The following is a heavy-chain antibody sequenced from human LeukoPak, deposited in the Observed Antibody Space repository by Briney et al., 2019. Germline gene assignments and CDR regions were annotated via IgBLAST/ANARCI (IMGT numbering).Heavy chain of an antibody. V-gene: IGHV4-30-2*01. D-gene: IGHD1-1*01. CDR1: GGSISSGGYY. CDR3: ARGTGTPEGFADY. Sequence: SETLSLTCTVSGGSISSGGYYWSWIRQPPGKGPEWIGYIYHSGSTYYNPSLKSRVTISVDRSKNQFSLKLSSVTAADTAVYYCARGTGTPEGFADYWGQGTLVTVSS. J-gene: IGHJ4*02. CDR2: IYHSGST.